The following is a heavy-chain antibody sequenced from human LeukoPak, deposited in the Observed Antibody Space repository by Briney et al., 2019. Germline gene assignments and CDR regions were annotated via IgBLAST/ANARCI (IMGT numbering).Heavy chain of an antibody. CDR2: ISYIGST. Sequence: SETLSLTCSVSGGSISTHYWSWIRQPPGKGLEWIGYISYIGSTNYNPSLKSRVTISVDTSKNQFSLKLSSVTAADAAVYFCARDPTTVTKGLDIWGQGTMVTVSS. CDR3: ARDPTTVTKGLDI. J-gene: IGHJ3*02. D-gene: IGHD4-17*01. CDR1: GGSISTHY. V-gene: IGHV4-59*11.